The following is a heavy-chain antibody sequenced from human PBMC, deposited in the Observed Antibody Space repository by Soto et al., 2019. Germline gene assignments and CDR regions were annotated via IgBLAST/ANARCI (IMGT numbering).Heavy chain of an antibody. J-gene: IGHJ6*02. D-gene: IGHD5-12*01. Sequence: QVQLVQSGGEVKKPGASVKVSCKASGYTFTIYGINWVRQAPGQGLEWMGWISPDNGNTNYAQKLQGRVTMTTDTSTSTAYMELRSLSSDATAVYYCARALGYSGYAGMDVWGQGTTVTVSS. V-gene: IGHV1-18*01. CDR3: ARALGYSGYAGMDV. CDR2: ISPDNGNT. CDR1: GYTFTIYG.